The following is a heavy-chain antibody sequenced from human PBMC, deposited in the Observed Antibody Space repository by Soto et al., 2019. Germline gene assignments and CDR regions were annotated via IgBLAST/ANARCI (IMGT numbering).Heavy chain of an antibody. CDR2: IIGSVGST. CDR3: AKDGHDSSGYYQAHIDY. J-gene: IGHJ4*02. V-gene: IGHV3-23*01. Sequence: SLRLSCTAPLFTFSSYAMSWVRNYPFKLLGCFSAIIGSVGSTYYADSVKGRFTISRDNSKNTLYLQMNSLRAEDTAVYYFAKDGHDSSGYYQAHIDYWGQGTLVTVSS. CDR1: LFTFSSYA. D-gene: IGHD3-22*01.